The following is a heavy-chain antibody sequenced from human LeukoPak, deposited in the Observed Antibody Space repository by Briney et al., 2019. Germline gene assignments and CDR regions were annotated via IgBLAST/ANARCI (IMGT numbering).Heavy chain of an antibody. CDR3: ARDPSRYSSSWYCPY. J-gene: IGHJ4*02. D-gene: IGHD6-13*01. V-gene: IGHV3-21*01. Sequence: PGGSLRLSCAASGFTFDDYGMSWVRQAPGKGLEWVSSISTSSSYIYYADSVKGRFTISRDNAKNSLYLQMNSLRAEDTAVYYCARDPSRYSSSWYCPYWGQGTLVTVSS. CDR1: GFTFDDYG. CDR2: ISTSSSYI.